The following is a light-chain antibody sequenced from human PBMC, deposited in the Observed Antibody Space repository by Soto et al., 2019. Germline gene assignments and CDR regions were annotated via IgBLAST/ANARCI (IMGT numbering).Light chain of an antibody. J-gene: IGLJ3*02. CDR1: SSNIGSNT. V-gene: IGLV1-44*01. Sequence: QSVLTQPPSASGTPGQRVTISCSGNSSNIGSNTVNWYQQLPGTAPKLLIYSNNQRPSGVPDRFSGSKSGTSASLAISGLQSEDEADYYCAAWDESLNGWVFGGGTKLTVL. CDR2: SNN. CDR3: AAWDESLNGWV.